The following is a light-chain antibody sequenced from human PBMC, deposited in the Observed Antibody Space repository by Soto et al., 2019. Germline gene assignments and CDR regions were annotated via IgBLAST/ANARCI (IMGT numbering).Light chain of an antibody. J-gene: IGKJ1*01. CDR3: QHYINYWT. CDR1: QRITTW. CDR2: DAF. Sequence: DIQMTQSPSTLSASVGDRGTITCRASQRITTWLAWYQQKPGKAPIRLIYDAFSLERGVPLRFSGSGSGAEFTLTISSLEPDVFATDYCQHYINYWTFGQGTKVEIK. V-gene: IGKV1-5*01.